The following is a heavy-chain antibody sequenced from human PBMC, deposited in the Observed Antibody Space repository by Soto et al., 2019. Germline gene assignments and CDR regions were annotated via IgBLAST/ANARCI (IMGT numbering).Heavy chain of an antibody. V-gene: IGHV3-33*01. CDR1: GFTFSSYG. Sequence: GGSLRLSCAASGFTFSSYGMHWVRQAPGKGLEWVAVIWYDGSNKYYADSVKGRFTISRDNSKNTLYLQMNSLRAEDTAVYYCARDRITTRAGVFDYWGQGTLVTVSS. CDR3: ARDRITTRAGVFDY. J-gene: IGHJ4*02. CDR2: IWYDGSNK. D-gene: IGHD3-3*01.